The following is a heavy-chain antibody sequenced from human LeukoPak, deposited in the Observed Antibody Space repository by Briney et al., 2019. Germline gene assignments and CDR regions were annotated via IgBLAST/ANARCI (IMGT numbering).Heavy chain of an antibody. CDR3: ARGGPPYGYYYYYYMDV. D-gene: IGHD3-10*01. CDR2: INHSGST. V-gene: IGHV4-34*01. J-gene: IGHJ6*03. CDR1: GGSFSGYY. Sequence: LETLSLTCAVYGGSFSGYYWSWIRQPPGKGLEWIGEINHSGSTNYNPPLKSRVTISVDTSKNQFSLKLSSVTAADTAVYYCARGGPPYGYYYYYYMDVWGKGTTVTVSS.